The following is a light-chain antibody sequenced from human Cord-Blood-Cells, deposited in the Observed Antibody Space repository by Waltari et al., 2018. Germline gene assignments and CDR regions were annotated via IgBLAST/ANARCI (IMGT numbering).Light chain of an antibody. Sequence: QSALTQPASVSGSPGQSITISCTGTSSDVGSYNLVSWYQQHPGKAPKLMIYEVSKRPAGVANRFYGSKSGNTASLTISGLQAEDEADYYCCSYAGGSTVVFGGGTKLTVL. CDR3: CSYAGGSTVV. V-gene: IGLV2-23*02. CDR1: SSDVGSYNL. J-gene: IGLJ2*01. CDR2: EVS.